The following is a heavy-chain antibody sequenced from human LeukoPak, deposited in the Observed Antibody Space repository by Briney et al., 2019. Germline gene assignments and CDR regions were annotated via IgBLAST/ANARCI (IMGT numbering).Heavy chain of an antibody. CDR2: IYPGDSNI. D-gene: IGHD3-22*01. CDR1: GCSFNSYW. V-gene: IGHV5-51*01. J-gene: IGHJ4*02. CDR3: ARRAYYESSGSYDC. Sequence: KISCKGSGCSFNSYWIGWVRQMPGKGLEWMGIIYPGDSNIRYSPSFQGQVTISADKSISTAYLQWNSLKASDTAMYYCARRAYYESSGSYDCWGQGTLVTVSS.